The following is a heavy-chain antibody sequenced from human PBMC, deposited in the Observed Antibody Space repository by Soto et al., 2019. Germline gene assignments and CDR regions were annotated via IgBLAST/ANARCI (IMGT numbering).Heavy chain of an antibody. V-gene: IGHV4-59*01. CDR3: ARVDSSGWYPLCY. Sequence: QVQLQESGPGLVKPSETLSVTCTVSGGSINSYYWSWIRQPPGKGLEWIGYMHYSGSTNYNPSLKSRVXXSXDXXKNQFSLKLNSVTAADTAVYYCARVDSSGWYPLCYWGQGTLVTVSS. J-gene: IGHJ4*02. D-gene: IGHD6-19*01. CDR2: MHYSGST. CDR1: GGSINSYY.